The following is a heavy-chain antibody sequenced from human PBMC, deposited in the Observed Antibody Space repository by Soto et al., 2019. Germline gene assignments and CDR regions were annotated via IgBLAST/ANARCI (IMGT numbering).Heavy chain of an antibody. D-gene: IGHD5-12*01. J-gene: IGHJ6*02. Sequence: SETLSLTCAVYGGSFSGYYWSWIRQPPGKGLEWIGEINHSGSTYYNPSLKSRVTISVDTSKNQFSLKLSSVTAADTAVYYCARGVATITTPKYYYYYYGMDVWGQGTTVTVSS. V-gene: IGHV4-34*01. CDR2: INHSGST. CDR3: ARGVATITTPKYYYYYYGMDV. CDR1: GGSFSGYY.